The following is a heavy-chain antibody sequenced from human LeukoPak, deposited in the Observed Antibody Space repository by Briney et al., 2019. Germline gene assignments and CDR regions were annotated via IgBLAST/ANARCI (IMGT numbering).Heavy chain of an antibody. CDR3: ARVAWGSVSYFDL. Sequence: GGSLRLSCAVSGFTFSSYSMDWVRQAPGKGLEWLSSISSSSSYIYYADSVKGRFTISRDNAKNSLYLQMNSLRAEDTAVYYCARVAWGSVSYFDLWGRGTLVTVSS. D-gene: IGHD7-27*01. CDR2: ISSSSSYI. CDR1: GFTFSSYS. V-gene: IGHV3-21*01. J-gene: IGHJ2*01.